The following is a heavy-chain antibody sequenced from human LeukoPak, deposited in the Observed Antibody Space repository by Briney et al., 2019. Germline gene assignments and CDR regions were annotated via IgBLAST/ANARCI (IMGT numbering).Heavy chain of an antibody. CDR2: IWFDGSVK. J-gene: IGHJ4*02. Sequence: GGSLRLSCAASGFTFNTCGMHWVRQAPGQGLEWVAAIWFDGSVKHYSDAVKGRFTISRDNSLNTLYLQMNSLRVEDTAIYYCAKDTGVQFLEPAFWGQGTLVTVSS. CDR1: GFTFNTCG. D-gene: IGHD3-3*01. CDR3: AKDTGVQFLEPAF. V-gene: IGHV3-33*06.